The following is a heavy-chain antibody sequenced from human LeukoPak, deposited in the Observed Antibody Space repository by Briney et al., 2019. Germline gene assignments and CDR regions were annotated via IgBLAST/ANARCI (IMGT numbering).Heavy chain of an antibody. CDR1: GFTFSSYA. CDR2: ISGSGGST. Sequence: GGSLRLSCAASGFTFSSYAMSWVRQAPGKGLEWVSAISGSGGSTYYADSVKGRFTISRDNSKNTLYLQMNSLRAEDTAVYYCAKDRWYCSSTSCYRYFQHWGQGTLVTVSS. V-gene: IGHV3-23*01. J-gene: IGHJ1*01. CDR3: AKDRWYCSSTSCYRYFQH. D-gene: IGHD2-2*01.